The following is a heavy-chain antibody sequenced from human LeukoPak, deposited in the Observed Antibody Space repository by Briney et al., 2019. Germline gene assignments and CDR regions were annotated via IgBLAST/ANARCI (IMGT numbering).Heavy chain of an antibody. CDR1: GFTFSSYG. D-gene: IGHD1-26*01. J-gene: IGHJ4*02. V-gene: IGHV3-30*18. CDR2: ISYDGSNK. Sequence: ESGGGVVQPGRSLRLSCAASGFTFSSYGMHWVRQAPGKGLEWVAVISYDGSNKYYADSVKGRFTISRDNSKNTLYLQMNSLRAEDTAVYYCAKDRRRGSYPESPGDYWGQGTLVTVSS. CDR3: AKDRRRGSYPESPGDY.